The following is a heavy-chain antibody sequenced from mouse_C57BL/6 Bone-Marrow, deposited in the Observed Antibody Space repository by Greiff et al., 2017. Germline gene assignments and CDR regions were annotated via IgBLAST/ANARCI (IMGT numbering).Heavy chain of an antibody. CDR1: GFTFSSYG. Sequence: EVKVVESGGDLVKPRGSLKLSCAASGFTFSSYGMSWVRQTPDKRLEWVATISSGGSYTYYPDSVKGRFTISRDNAKNTLYLQMSSLKSEDTAMYYCARQQLGRFAYWGQGTLVTVSA. V-gene: IGHV5-6*01. J-gene: IGHJ3*01. CDR2: ISSGGSYT. D-gene: IGHD4-1*02. CDR3: ARQQLGRFAY.